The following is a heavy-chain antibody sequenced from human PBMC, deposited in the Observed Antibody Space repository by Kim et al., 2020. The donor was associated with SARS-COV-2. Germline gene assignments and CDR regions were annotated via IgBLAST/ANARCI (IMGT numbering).Heavy chain of an antibody. J-gene: IGHJ6*02. V-gene: IGHV4-39*01. Sequence: PALKSRVTISVDTSKNQFSLKLSSVTAADTAVYYCARLGYFVVPRHGMDVWGQGTTVTVSS. D-gene: IGHD2-2*01. CDR3: ARLGYFVVPRHGMDV.